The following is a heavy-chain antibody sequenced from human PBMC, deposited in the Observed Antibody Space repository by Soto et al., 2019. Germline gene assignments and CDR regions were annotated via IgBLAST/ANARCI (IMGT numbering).Heavy chain of an antibody. Sequence: EVQLVESGGGLVQPGGSLRLSCAASGFTFSSYDMHWVRQATGKGLEWVSAIGTAGDTYYPGSVKGRFTISRENAKNSLYLQMNSLRAEDTAVYYCARASFGGFLEWSFYYYCGMDVWGQGTTVTVSS. CDR1: GFTFSSYD. V-gene: IGHV3-13*01. CDR3: ARASFGGFLEWSFYYYCGMDV. D-gene: IGHD3-3*01. CDR2: IGTAGDT. J-gene: IGHJ6*02.